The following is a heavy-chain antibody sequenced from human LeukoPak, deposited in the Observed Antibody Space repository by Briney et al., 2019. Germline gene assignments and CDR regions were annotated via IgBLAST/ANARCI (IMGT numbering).Heavy chain of an antibody. Sequence: ASVKVSRKASGGTFSSYAISWVRQAPGQGLEWMGGIIPIFGTANYAQKFQGRVTITADESTSTAYMELSSLRSEDTAVYYCARDASKVAIFGVVIQHDAFDIWGQGTMVTVSS. CDR3: ARDASKVAIFGVVIQHDAFDI. J-gene: IGHJ3*02. CDR1: GGTFSSYA. CDR2: IIPIFGTA. V-gene: IGHV1-69*13. D-gene: IGHD3-3*01.